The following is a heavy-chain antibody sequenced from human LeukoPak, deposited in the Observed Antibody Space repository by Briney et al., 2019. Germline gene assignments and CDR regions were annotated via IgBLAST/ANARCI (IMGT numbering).Heavy chain of an antibody. CDR3: ARCLPGQAEITMLQNWFDP. CDR1: SGSISTSNYY. Sequence: PSETLSLTCTVSSGSISTSNYYWGWVRQPPGKALEWIGNIFYSGSTYYNPSLKSRVTISVDTSKNQFSLKLSSVTAADTAVYYCARCLPGQAEITMLQNWFDPWGQGTLVTVSS. D-gene: IGHD3-10*01. V-gene: IGHV4-39*07. CDR2: IFYSGST. J-gene: IGHJ5*02.